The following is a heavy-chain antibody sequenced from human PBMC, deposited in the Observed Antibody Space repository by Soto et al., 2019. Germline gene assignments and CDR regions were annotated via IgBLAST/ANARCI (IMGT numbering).Heavy chain of an antibody. Sequence: EVQLVESGGGLVQPGGSLRLSCAASGFTFSGYSMNWVRQAPGKGLEWVSYISSSSRTIYYADSVKGRFTISRDNANNSLYLLMNSLRDEDTAVYYCARDIGGSGGSCYDYGMDVWGQGTTVTVSS. CDR1: GFTFSGYS. CDR2: ISSSSRTI. D-gene: IGHD2-15*01. J-gene: IGHJ6*02. V-gene: IGHV3-48*02. CDR3: ARDIGGSGGSCYDYGMDV.